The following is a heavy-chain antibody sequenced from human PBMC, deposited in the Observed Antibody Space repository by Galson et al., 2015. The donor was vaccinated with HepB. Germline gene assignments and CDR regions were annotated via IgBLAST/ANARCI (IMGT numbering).Heavy chain of an antibody. J-gene: IGHJ5*02. D-gene: IGHD3-3*01. CDR1: GFTFSDYY. Sequence: SLRLSCAASGFTFSDYYMSWIRQAPGKGLEWVSCISSSSSYTNYADSVKGRFTISRDNAKNSLYLQMNSLRAEDTAVYYCARDRVPYYDFWSGYQYNWFDPWGQGTLVTVSS. CDR2: ISSSSSYT. V-gene: IGHV3-11*06. CDR3: ARDRVPYYDFWSGYQYNWFDP.